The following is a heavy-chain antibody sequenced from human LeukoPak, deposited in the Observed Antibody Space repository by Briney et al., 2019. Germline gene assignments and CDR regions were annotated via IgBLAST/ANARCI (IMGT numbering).Heavy chain of an antibody. Sequence: SETLSLTCAVYGGSFSGYYWSWLRQPPGKGLEWIGEINHSGTTDYNPSLKSRVTISVDTSKNQFSLKLSSVTAADTAVYYCARGWITFGGVITNWGQGTLVTVSP. J-gene: IGHJ4*02. CDR3: ARGWITFGGVITN. V-gene: IGHV4-34*01. D-gene: IGHD3-16*02. CDR2: INHSGTT. CDR1: GGSFSGYY.